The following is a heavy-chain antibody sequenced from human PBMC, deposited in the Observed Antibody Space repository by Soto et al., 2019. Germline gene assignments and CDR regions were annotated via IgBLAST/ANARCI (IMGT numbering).Heavy chain of an antibody. V-gene: IGHV4-30-2*01. D-gene: IGHD7-27*01. Sequence: QLQLQESGSGLVKPSQTLSLTCAVSGGSISSGGYSWSWIRQPPGKGLEWSGYIYHSGSTYYNPSLKSRVTISVDRSKNQFSLKLRSVTAADTAVYYCARAHLGAYHAFDIWGQGTMVTVSS. J-gene: IGHJ3*02. CDR3: ARAHLGAYHAFDI. CDR2: IYHSGST. CDR1: GGSISSGGYS.